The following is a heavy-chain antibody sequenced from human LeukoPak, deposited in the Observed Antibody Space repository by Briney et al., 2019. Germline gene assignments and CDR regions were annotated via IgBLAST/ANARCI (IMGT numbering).Heavy chain of an antibody. J-gene: IGHJ3*02. Sequence: PSETLSLTCTVSGGSISSSSYYWGWIRQPPGKGLEWIWSIYYSRSTYYNPSLDSRATISVDTSKNQPFLKLGSVTPADTPEYYCGRDGESQHDDAFDTWGQGTMVTVSS. V-gene: IGHV4-39*02. CDR1: GGSISSSSYY. CDR2: IYYSRST. D-gene: IGHD2-2*01. CDR3: GRDGESQHDDAFDT.